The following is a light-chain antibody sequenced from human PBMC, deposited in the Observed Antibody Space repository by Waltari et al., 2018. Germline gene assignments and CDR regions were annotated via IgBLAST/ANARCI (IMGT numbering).Light chain of an antibody. CDR2: ATS. J-gene: IGKJ2*01. CDR1: QTIPPY. CDR3: QQSDAFPYT. V-gene: IGKV1-39*01. Sequence: DIQMTQSPSSLSASVGDRVTIACRASQTIPPYLNWYQHKAGEAPNLLIYATSNLESGVPSRFSGSGSGTEFTLTISNLQAEDFATYYCQQSDAFPYTFGQGTKLEIK.